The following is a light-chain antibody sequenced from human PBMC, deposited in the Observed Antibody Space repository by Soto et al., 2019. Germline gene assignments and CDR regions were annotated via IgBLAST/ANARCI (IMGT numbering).Light chain of an antibody. J-gene: IGKJ4*01. CDR3: MQGTHWPLP. CDR1: QSLLYSDGKTF. CDR2: EVS. V-gene: IGKV2-30*01. Sequence: EVVMTQSPLSLPVTLGQPASIFCRSSQSLLYSDGKTFLTWFHQRPGQAPRRLIYEVSNRDSGVPDRFSGSGSGTDFTLKISRVEAEDVGVYYCMQGTHWPLPFGGGTKVEIK.